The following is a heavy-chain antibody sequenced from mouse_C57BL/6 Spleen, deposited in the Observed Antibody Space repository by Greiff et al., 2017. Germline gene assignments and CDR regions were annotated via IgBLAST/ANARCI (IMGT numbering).Heavy chain of an antibody. J-gene: IGHJ2*01. D-gene: IGHD1-1*01. CDR2: IDPSDSYT. CDR1: GYTFTSYW. V-gene: IGHV1-59*01. CDR3: ARGEYYGSSYTFDY. Sequence: VQLQQPGAELVRPGTSVKLSCKASGYTFTSYWMHWVKQRPGQGLEWIGVIDPSDSYTNYNQKFKGKATLTVDTSSSTAYMQLSSLTSEDSAVYYCARGEYYGSSYTFDYWGQGTTLTVSS.